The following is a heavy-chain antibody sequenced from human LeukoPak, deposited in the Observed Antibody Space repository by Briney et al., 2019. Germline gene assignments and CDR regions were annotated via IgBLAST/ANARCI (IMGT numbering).Heavy chain of an antibody. Sequence: GGSLRLSCAASGFTFSNFAMSWVRQAPGKGLEWVSIIGSSGGSIYYADSVKGRFIISRDNSKNTLYLHMNSVRAEDTAVFYCAKGCDGDLIMASWGQGTLVTVSS. V-gene: IGHV3-23*01. J-gene: IGHJ5*02. CDR3: AKGCDGDLIMAS. D-gene: IGHD3-10*01. CDR1: GFTFSNFA. CDR2: IGSSGGSI.